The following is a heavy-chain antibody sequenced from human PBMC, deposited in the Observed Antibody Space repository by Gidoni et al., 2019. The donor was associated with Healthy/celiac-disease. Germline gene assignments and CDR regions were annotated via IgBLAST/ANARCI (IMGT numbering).Heavy chain of an antibody. J-gene: IGHJ4*02. CDR3: AKGDYGGGVDY. CDR2: ISGSGGST. D-gene: IGHD4-17*01. V-gene: IGHV3-23*01. Sequence: AISGSGGSTYYADSVKGRFTISRDNSKNTLYLQMNSLRAEDTAVYYCAKGDYGGGVDYWGQGTLVTVSS.